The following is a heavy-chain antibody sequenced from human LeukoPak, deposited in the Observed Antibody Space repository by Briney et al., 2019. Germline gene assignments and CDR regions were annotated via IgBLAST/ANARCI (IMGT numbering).Heavy chain of an antibody. CDR2: IIPIFGTA. J-gene: IGHJ3*02. CDR1: GGTFSSYA. D-gene: IGHD1-26*01. V-gene: IGHV1-69*05. Sequence: ASVKVSCKASGGTFSSYAISWVRQAPGQGLEWMGGIIPIFGTANYAQKFQGRVTITTDESTSTAYMELSSLRSEDTAVYYCAREARYGGAFDIWGQGTMVTVSS. CDR3: AREARYGGAFDI.